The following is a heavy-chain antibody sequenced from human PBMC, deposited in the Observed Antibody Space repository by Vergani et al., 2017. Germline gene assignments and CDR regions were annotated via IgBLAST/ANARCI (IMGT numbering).Heavy chain of an antibody. CDR3: AREVGYGDYGFDY. J-gene: IGHJ4*02. CDR2: ISWNSGSI. CDR1: GFTFDDYA. Sequence: EVQLVESGGGLVQPGRSLRLSCAASGFTFDDYAMHWVRQAPGKGLEWVSGISWNSGSIGYADSVKGRFTISRDNAKNSLYLQMNSLRAEDTALYYCAREVGYGDYGFDYWGQGTLVTVSS. V-gene: IGHV3-9*01. D-gene: IGHD4-17*01.